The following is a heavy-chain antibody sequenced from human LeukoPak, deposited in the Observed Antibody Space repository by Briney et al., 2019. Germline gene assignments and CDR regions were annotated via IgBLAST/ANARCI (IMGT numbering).Heavy chain of an antibody. CDR2: ISKDSYDI. V-gene: IGHV3-48*02. D-gene: IGHD1-7*01. CDR3: ARDFRGNYSLDY. J-gene: IGHJ4*02. CDR1: GFNFNFYH. Sequence: GGPLRLSCAPWGFNFNFYHMKCLPQAPGRAVEGGSHISKDSYDISYADSVRGRFTVSRDNAKSSLYLQMSSLRDEDTAVYYCARDFRGNYSLDYWAQGTLVTVSS.